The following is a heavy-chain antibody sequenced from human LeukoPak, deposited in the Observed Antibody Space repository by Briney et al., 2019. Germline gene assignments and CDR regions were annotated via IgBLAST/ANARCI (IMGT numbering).Heavy chain of an antibody. CDR2: ISGSSSYI. J-gene: IGHJ3*02. D-gene: IGHD2-2*01. CDR3: ARERGRYCSSTSCPTEDAFDI. CDR1: GFTFSSYS. Sequence: PGGSLRLSRAASGFTFSSYSMNWVRQAPGKGLEWVSSISGSSSYIYYADSVKGRFTISRDNAKNSLYLQMNSLRAEDTAVYYCARERGRYCSSTSCPTEDAFDIWGQGTMVTVSS. V-gene: IGHV3-21*01.